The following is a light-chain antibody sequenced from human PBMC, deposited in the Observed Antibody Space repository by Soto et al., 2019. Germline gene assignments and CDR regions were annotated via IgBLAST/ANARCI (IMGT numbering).Light chain of an antibody. J-gene: IGKJ3*01. CDR1: QGIRND. CDR3: LQNSDYPPT. Sequence: AIQMTQSPSSLSASVGDRVTITCRASQGIRNDLGWYQQKPWQAPKLLIFAASSLQVGVPSRFSGSGSGTDFTLTISSLQPEDFATYYCLQNSDYPPTFGPGTKVDI. CDR2: AAS. V-gene: IGKV1-6*01.